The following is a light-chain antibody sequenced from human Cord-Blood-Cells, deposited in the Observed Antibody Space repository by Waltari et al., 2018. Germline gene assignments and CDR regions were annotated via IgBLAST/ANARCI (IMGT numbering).Light chain of an antibody. CDR2: DVS. CDR3: CSYAGSYVV. J-gene: IGLJ2*01. CDR1: SIAVGCLNY. V-gene: IGLV2-11*01. Sequence: QSALTQPRPVSGSPGQSVTIPCTGTSIAVGCLNYVSWYQQHPGKAPTSMIYDVSKRPSGVPDRFSGSKSGNTASLTISGLQAEDEADYYCCSYAGSYVVFGGGTKLTVL.